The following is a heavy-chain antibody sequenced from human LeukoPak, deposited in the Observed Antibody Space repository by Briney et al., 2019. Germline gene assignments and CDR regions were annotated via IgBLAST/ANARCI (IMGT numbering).Heavy chain of an antibody. D-gene: IGHD1-1*01. CDR2: ISASGSNI. J-gene: IGHJ4*02. V-gene: IGHV3-48*01. Sequence: GGSLRLSCTVSGFPLSSYSMNWFRQAPGKGLEWVAYISASGSNIYYVDSVMGRFTVSRDNPKSSLFLQMNSPRAEDTAVYYCARVKGTYFDDWGQGALVTVSS. CDR3: ARVKGTYFDD. CDR1: GFPLSSYS.